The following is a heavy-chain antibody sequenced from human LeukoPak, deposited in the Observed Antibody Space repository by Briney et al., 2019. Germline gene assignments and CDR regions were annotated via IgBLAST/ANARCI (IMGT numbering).Heavy chain of an antibody. Sequence: GASVKVSCTASGYTFTNYYMPWVRQAPGQGLEWMGIINPTGGSSSYAQKFQGRVTMTRDTSTSTVYMELSSLRSEDTAVYYCARGPHDGSGWYEFWGQGTLVTVSS. J-gene: IGHJ5*01. D-gene: IGHD3-22*01. CDR2: INPTGGSS. CDR1: GYTFTNYY. CDR3: ARGPHDGSGWYEF. V-gene: IGHV1-46*01.